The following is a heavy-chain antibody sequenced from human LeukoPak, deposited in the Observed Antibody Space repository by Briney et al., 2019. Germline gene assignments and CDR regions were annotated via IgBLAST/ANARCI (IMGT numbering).Heavy chain of an antibody. J-gene: IGHJ6*02. V-gene: IGHV3-7*01. Sequence: GGSLRLSCAASGFTFSRYWMSWVRQAPGKGLEWVANIKQDGSEKYYVDSVKGRFTISRDNAKNSLYLQMNSLRAEDTAVYYCARAKGSEDQLMYYFYYGMDVWGQGTTVTVSS. CDR3: ARAKGSEDQLMYYFYYGMDV. D-gene: IGHD2-2*01. CDR1: GFTFSRYW. CDR2: IKQDGSEK.